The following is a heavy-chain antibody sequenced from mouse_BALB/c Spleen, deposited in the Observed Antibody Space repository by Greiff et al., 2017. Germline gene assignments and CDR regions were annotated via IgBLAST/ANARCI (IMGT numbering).Heavy chain of an antibody. V-gene: IGHV3-2*02. CDR2: ISYSGST. CDR3: ARRDDYEVGFAY. Sequence: EVKLMESGPGLVKPSQSLSLTCTVTGYSITSDYAWNWIRQFPGNKLEWMGYISYSGSTSYNPSLKSRISITRDTSKNQFFLQLNSVTTEDTATYYCARRDDYEVGFAYWGQGTLVTVSA. CDR1: GYSITSDYA. D-gene: IGHD2-4*01. J-gene: IGHJ3*01.